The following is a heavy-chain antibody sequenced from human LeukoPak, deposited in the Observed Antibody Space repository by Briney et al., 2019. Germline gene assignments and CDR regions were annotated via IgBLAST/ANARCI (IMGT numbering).Heavy chain of an antibody. CDR1: GFTFSSYS. Sequence: PGGSLRLSCAASGFTFSSYSMNWVRQAPGKGLEWVSYISSSSSTIYYADSVKGRFTISRDNAKNSLYLQMNSLRAEDTAVYYCARARSIWFGELAFDYWGQGTLVTVSS. D-gene: IGHD3-10*01. J-gene: IGHJ4*02. V-gene: IGHV3-48*01. CDR3: ARARSIWFGELAFDY. CDR2: ISSSSSTI.